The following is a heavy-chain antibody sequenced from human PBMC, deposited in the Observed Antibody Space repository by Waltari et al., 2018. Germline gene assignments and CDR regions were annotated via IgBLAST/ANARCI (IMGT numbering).Heavy chain of an antibody. J-gene: IGHJ3*02. Sequence: QLQLQESGSGLVKPSQTLSLTCAVSGGSISSGGYSWSWLRQPPGKGLEWIGYIYHSGSTYYNPSLKSRVTISVDRSKNQFSLKLSSVTAADTAVYYCARVGLYDSSGYYFAFDIWGQGTMVTVSS. CDR1: GGSISSGGYS. CDR2: IYHSGST. CDR3: ARVGLYDSSGYYFAFDI. D-gene: IGHD3-22*01. V-gene: IGHV4-30-2*01.